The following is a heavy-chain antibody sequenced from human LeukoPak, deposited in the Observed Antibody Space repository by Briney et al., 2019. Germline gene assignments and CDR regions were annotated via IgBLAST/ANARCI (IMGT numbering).Heavy chain of an antibody. CDR3: ARILRYSDGYIY. J-gene: IGHJ4*02. CDR2: INHSGYT. V-gene: IGHV4-34*01. CDR1: GGSFSGYY. Sequence: SETLSLTCGVYGGSFSGYYYSWIRQPPGKGLEWIGEINHSGYTNYNPSLKSRVTISVDTSKNHFSLKLGSVTAADTAVYYCARILRYSDGYIYWGEGTLCSVSS. D-gene: IGHD5-18*01.